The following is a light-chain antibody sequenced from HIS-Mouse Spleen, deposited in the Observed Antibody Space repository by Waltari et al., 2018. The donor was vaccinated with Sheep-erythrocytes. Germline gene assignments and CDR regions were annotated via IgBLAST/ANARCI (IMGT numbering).Light chain of an antibody. CDR1: SSDVGGYNY. V-gene: IGLV2-8*01. CDR3: SSYAGSNNWV. J-gene: IGLJ3*02. Sequence: SAPTQPPSASGSPGQSVTISCTGTSSDVGGYNYVSWYQQHPGKALKLMIYEVSKRPSGVPDRFSGSKSGNTASLTVSGLQAEDEADYYCSSYAGSNNWVFGGGTKLTVL. CDR2: EVS.